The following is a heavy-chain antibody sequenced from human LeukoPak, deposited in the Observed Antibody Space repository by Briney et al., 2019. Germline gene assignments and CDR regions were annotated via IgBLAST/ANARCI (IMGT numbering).Heavy chain of an antibody. V-gene: IGHV1-2*06. CDR1: GYTFTGYY. J-gene: IGHJ4*02. CDR3: ARDPPQYYYDSSGYYYSDDY. D-gene: IGHD3-22*01. Sequence: ASVKVSCKASGYTFTGYYMHWVRQAPGQGLEWMGRINPSIGGTNYALKFQGRVTMTRDTHISTAYMELSRLRSDDTAVYYCARDPPQYYYDSSGYYYSDDYWGQGTLVTVSS. CDR2: INPSIGGT.